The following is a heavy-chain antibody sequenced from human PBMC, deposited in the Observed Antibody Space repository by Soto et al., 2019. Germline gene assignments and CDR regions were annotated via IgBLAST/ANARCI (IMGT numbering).Heavy chain of an antibody. Sequence: QVQLQQWGAGLLKPSETVSLTCAVYGGSFIGYYGTWIRHPPGKGLEWIGEINHSGSTNYNPSLKSRVTISADTSKNQFSLRLSSVTAAVTAVYYCATLGDYDFWSGFRKGNWFDPWGQGTLVTVSS. CDR1: GGSFIGYY. D-gene: IGHD3-3*01. V-gene: IGHV4-34*01. J-gene: IGHJ5*02. CDR3: ATLGDYDFWSGFRKGNWFDP. CDR2: INHSGST.